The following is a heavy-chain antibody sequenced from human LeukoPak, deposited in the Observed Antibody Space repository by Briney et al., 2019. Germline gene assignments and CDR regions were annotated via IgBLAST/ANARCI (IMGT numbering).Heavy chain of an antibody. CDR2: INPNSGGT. CDR1: GYTFTGYY. J-gene: IGHJ5*02. CDR3: AREEKPLGSGSYYNWFDP. D-gene: IGHD3-10*01. Sequence: ASVKVSCKASGYTFTGYYMHWVRRAPGQGLEWMGWINPNSGGTNYAQKFQGRVTMTRDTSISTAYMELSRLRSDDTAVYYCAREEKPLGSGSYYNWFDPWGQGTLVTVSS. V-gene: IGHV1-2*02.